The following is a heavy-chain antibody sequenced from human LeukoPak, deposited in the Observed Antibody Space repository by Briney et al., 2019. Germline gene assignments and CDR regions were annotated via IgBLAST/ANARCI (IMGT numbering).Heavy chain of an antibody. J-gene: IGHJ3*02. Sequence: PGGSLRLSCAASGFTFGGYEMNWVRQAPGKGPVWVSRIDSDVRSTTYADSVKGRFTISRDNAKNTLYLQMNSLRAEDTAVYYCARGTGYGIFDIWGQGTMVTVSS. CDR1: GFTFGGYE. V-gene: IGHV3-74*01. CDR3: ARGTGYGIFDI. CDR2: IDSDVRST. D-gene: IGHD2-8*01.